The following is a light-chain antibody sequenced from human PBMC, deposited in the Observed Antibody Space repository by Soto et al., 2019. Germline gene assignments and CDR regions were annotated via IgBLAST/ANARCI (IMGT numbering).Light chain of an antibody. CDR3: QQRSNWPPWT. Sequence: EIVLTQSPGTLSLSPGERATLSCRAIQSVSSGSLAWYQQKPGQAPRLLIYGASNRATGIPDRFSGSGSGTDFTLTISRLEPEDFAVYYCQQRSNWPPWTFGQGTKVDIK. J-gene: IGKJ1*01. V-gene: IGKV3D-20*02. CDR1: QSVSSGS. CDR2: GAS.